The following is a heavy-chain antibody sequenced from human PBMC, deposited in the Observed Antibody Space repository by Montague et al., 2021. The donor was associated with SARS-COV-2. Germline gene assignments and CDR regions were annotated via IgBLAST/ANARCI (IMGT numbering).Heavy chain of an antibody. J-gene: IGHJ6*02. V-gene: IGHV4-59*08. Sequence: TESTNYNPSLESRVSISIDTSKSQFSLRVRSVTAADTAVYYCARSVQFAYGVDVWGQGTTVTISS. D-gene: IGHD3-16*01. CDR2: TEST. CDR3: ARSVQFAYGVDV.